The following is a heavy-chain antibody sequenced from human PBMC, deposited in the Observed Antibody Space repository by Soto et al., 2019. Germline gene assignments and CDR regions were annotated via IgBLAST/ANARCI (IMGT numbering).Heavy chain of an antibody. D-gene: IGHD2-21*02. V-gene: IGHV1-3*05. CDR2: INAGKGNT. CDR3: AGSIVVVTALDY. CDR1: GYTFTSYA. J-gene: IGHJ4*02. Sequence: QVQLVQSGAEEKKPGASVKVSCKASGYTFTSYAMHWVRQAPGQRLEWMGWINAGKGNTKYSQKFQGRVTITRDTSASTAYKALGSLRSESTAVYSCAGSIVVVTALDYWGQGTLVTVSS.